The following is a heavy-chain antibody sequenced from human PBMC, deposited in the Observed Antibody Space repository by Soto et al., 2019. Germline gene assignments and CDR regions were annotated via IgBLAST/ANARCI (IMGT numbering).Heavy chain of an antibody. J-gene: IGHJ4*02. CDR1: GGYFSGYY. CDR3: AVAGETFDY. Sequence: QVQLQQWGAGLLKPSETLSLTCAVYGGYFSGYYWSWIRQPPGKGLEWIGEIDHSGSTNYNPSLKSRVTMSGDTSKKQFSLKLSSVTAADTAVYYCAVAGETFDYWGQGTLVTVSS. CDR2: IDHSGST. D-gene: IGHD6-19*01. V-gene: IGHV4-34*01.